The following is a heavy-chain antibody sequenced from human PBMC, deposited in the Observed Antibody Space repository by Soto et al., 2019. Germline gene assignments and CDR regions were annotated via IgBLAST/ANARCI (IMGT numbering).Heavy chain of an antibody. CDR3: ARQVESXXXGXXDY. J-gene: IGHJ4*02. V-gene: IGHV4-30-4*01. CDR2: IYYSGST. Sequence: SETLSLTCTVSGGSISSGDYYWSWIRQPPGKGLEWIGYIYYSGSTYYNPSLKSRVTISLDTSKNQFSLKLSSVTAADTAVYYCARQVESXXXGXXDYWGQGTLVTVXS. CDR1: GGSISSGDYY. D-gene: IGHD1-1*01.